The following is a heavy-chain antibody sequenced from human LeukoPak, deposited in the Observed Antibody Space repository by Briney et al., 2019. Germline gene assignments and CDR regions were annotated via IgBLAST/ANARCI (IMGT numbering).Heavy chain of an antibody. V-gene: IGHV3-53*05. D-gene: IGHD5-12*01. CDR3: ARGKNWDIVATLRVWFDY. Sequence: GGSLRLSCAASGFIVSSENMNWVRQAPGKGLEWVSVIYSGGTTYYADSVKGRFTISRDNSKNTVYLQMNSLRSEDTAVYYCARGKNWDIVATLRVWFDYWGQGTLVTVSS. CDR2: IYSGGTT. J-gene: IGHJ4*02. CDR1: GFIVSSEN.